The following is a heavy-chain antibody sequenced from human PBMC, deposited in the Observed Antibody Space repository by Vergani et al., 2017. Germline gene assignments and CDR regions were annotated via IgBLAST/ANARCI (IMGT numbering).Heavy chain of an antibody. CDR1: GGSISSYY. Sequence: QVQLQESGPGLVKPSETLSLTCTVSGGSISSYYWSWIRQPPGKGLEWIGYIYYSGSTNYNPSLKSRVTISVDTSKKQFSLKLSSVTAADTAVDYCARAANYYDSSGYGRPYXFQHWGQGTLVTVSS. D-gene: IGHD3-22*01. CDR3: ARAANYYDSSGYGRPYXFQH. V-gene: IGHV4-59*01. CDR2: IYYSGST. J-gene: IGHJ1*01.